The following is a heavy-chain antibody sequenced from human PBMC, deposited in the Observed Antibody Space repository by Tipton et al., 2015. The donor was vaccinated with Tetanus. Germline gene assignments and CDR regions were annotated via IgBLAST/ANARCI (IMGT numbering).Heavy chain of an antibody. D-gene: IGHD5-18*01. CDR2: INHSGST. J-gene: IGHJ4*02. CDR1: RFAFSSYG. Sequence: QLVQSGGGVVQPGRSLRLSCAASRFAFSSYGMHWIRQPPGKGLEWIGEINHSGSTNYNPSLKSRVTISVDTSKNQFSLKLSSVAAADTAVYYCARESTKNSYGYSGVYYFDYWGQGTLVTVSS. V-gene: IGHV4-34*01. CDR3: ARESTKNSYGYSGVYYFDY.